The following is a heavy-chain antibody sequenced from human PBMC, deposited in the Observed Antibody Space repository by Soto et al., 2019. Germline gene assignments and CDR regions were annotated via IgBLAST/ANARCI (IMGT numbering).Heavy chain of an antibody. V-gene: IGHV2-5*02. CDR2: IYWDDDK. D-gene: IGHD2-2*01. J-gene: IGHJ5*02. CDR3: AKCSSSRGFDP. Sequence: QITLKESGPTLVKPTQTLTLTCTVSGFSLTTSGVGVGWIRQPPGKALECLAVIYWDDDKRYSPSLKRRLTITRETSKNQVVLTMTNMDPVDTATYYCAKCSSSRGFDPWGQGTLVTVSS. CDR1: GFSLTTSGVG.